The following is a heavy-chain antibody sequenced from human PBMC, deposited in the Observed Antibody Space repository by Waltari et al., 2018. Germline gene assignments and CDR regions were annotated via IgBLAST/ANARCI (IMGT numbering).Heavy chain of an antibody. Sequence: QVQLQQWGAGLLKPSETLSLTCAVYGGSFSGYYWSWIRQPPGKGLEWIGEINHSGSTNYNPSLKSRVTISVDTCKNQFSLKLSSVTAADTAVYYCARPARMYSSGWYFWGQGTLVTVSS. CDR1: GGSFSGYY. CDR2: INHSGST. J-gene: IGHJ4*02. D-gene: IGHD6-19*01. V-gene: IGHV4-34*01. CDR3: ARPARMYSSGWYF.